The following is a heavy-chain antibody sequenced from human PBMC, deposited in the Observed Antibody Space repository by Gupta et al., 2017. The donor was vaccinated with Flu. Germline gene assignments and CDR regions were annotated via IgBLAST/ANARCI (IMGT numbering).Heavy chain of an antibody. D-gene: IGHD1-26*01. J-gene: IGHJ5*01. CDR1: T. V-gene: IGHV1-69*01. Sequence: TIGWVRQAPGQGLEWMGGIIPIFGTPNYAQKFQGRITITADESTSTAYLDLSSLRSEDTAVYYCARDLGSGTYGWFDSWGQGTLVTVSS. CDR3: ARDLGSGTYGWFDS. CDR2: IIPIFGTP.